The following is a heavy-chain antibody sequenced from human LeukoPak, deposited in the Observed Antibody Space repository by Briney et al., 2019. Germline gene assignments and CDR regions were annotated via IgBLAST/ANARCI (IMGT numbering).Heavy chain of an antibody. CDR3: AKGGNQATGSNWYDYYCYAYYIDV. D-gene: IGHD6-13*01. V-gene: IGHV3-23*01. J-gene: IGHJ6*03. Sequence: RGSLRLSCAASGGTFSSYARSWVRQPPGKGLEWVSPISGSGGSTYNAYSLKRRFTISRDNSKNTLFLRMNSPTAEDTALYYCAKGGNQATGSNWYDYYCYAYYIDVWGTGTTVTVSS. CDR2: ISGSGGST. CDR1: GGTFSSYA.